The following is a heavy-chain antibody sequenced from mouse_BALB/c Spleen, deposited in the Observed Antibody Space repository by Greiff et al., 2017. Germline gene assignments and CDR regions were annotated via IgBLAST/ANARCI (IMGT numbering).Heavy chain of an antibody. Sequence: EVQLVESGGGLVKPGGSLKLSCAASGFAFSSYDMSWVRQTPEKRLEWVAYISSGGGSTYYPDTVKGRFTISRDNAKNTLYLQMSSLKSEDTAMYYCARHVGLRYYYAMDYWGQGTSVTVSS. CDR3: ARHVGLRYYYAMDY. CDR2: ISSGGGST. J-gene: IGHJ4*01. CDR1: GFAFSSYD. V-gene: IGHV5-12-1*01. D-gene: IGHD2-4*01.